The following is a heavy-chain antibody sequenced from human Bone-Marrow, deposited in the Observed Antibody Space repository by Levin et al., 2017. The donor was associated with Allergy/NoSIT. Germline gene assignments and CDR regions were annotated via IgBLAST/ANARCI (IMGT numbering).Heavy chain of an antibody. V-gene: IGHV4-4*08. CDR2: VYHSGST. CDR3: ATIMVRGDKYDY. J-gene: IGHJ4*02. CDR1: GGSISAYY. Sequence: SETLSLTCTVSGGSISAYYWSWIRQPPGKGLEWIGHVYHSGSTNYNLSLKSRVTISADTSKNQFFLSVRSVTAADTAIYYCATIMVRGDKYDYWGPGTMVIVSS. D-gene: IGHD3-10*01.